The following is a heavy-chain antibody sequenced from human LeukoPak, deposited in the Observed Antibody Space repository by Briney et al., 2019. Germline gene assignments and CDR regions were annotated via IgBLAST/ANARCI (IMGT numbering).Heavy chain of an antibody. CDR1: GDSVSGYY. Sequence: SETLSLTCTVSGDSVSGYYWSWIRQPPEMGLELIGYIHSSGRTNFNAALKSRVTMSIDTSQNQVSLKLSSVTAADTSVYYCARHGRYCSSTSCYLPYWGQGTLVTVSS. D-gene: IGHD2-2*01. V-gene: IGHV4-59*08. J-gene: IGHJ4*02. CDR2: IHSSGRT. CDR3: ARHGRYCSSTSCYLPY.